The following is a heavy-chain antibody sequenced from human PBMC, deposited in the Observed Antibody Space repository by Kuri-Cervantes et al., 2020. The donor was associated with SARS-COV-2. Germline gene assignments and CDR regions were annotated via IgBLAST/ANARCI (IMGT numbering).Heavy chain of an antibody. CDR1: GFTFSDHY. CDR3: TSDKRVVVTPVDYYCYMDV. V-gene: IGHV3-72*01. J-gene: IGHJ6*03. CDR2: IRNKVNTYTT. Sequence: GESLKISCAVSGFTFSDHYMDWVRQAPGEGLEWVARIRNKVNTYTTEYAASVKGRFTISRDDSKSIPYLQMNSLKTEDTAVYYCTSDKRVVVTPVDYYCYMDVWGKGTTVTVSS. D-gene: IGHD4-23*01.